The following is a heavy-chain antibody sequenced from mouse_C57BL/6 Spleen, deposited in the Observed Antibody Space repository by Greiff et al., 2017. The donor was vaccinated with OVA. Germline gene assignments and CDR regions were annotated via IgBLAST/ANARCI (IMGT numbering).Heavy chain of an antibody. J-gene: IGHJ3*01. CDR1: GYSITSGYD. CDR3: AREGGSSWFAY. V-gene: IGHV3-1*01. CDR2: ISYSGST. Sequence: DVQLVESGPGMVKPSQSLSLTCTVTGYSITSGYDWHWIRHFPGNKLEWMGYISYSGSTNYNPSLKSRISITHDTSKNHFFLKLNSVTTEDTATYYCAREGGSSWFAYWGQGTLVTVSA.